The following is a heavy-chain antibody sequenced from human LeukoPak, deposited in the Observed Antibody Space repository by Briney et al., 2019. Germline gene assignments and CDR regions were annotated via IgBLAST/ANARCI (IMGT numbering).Heavy chain of an antibody. V-gene: IGHV3-9*01. Sequence: GRSLRLSCAASGFTFDDYAIHWARQAPGKGLEWVSGISWNSGVIRYADSVKGRFTISRDNAKNSLYLQMNSLRAEDTALYYCAKDLNPFHFYYMDVWGRGTTVTVSS. CDR3: AKDLNPFHFYYMDV. CDR1: GFTFDDYA. D-gene: IGHD2/OR15-2a*01. CDR2: ISWNSGVI. J-gene: IGHJ6*03.